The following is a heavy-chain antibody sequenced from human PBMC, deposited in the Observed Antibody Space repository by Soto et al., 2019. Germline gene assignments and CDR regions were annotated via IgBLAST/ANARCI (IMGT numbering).Heavy chain of an antibody. J-gene: IGHJ6*03. CDR2: IIPIQGTA. Sequence: QVQLVQSGPEVKKPGSSVQVSCKASGDTLTSYGFSWVRQAPGDGLEWMGRIIPIQGTAKYAQKFQGRLTITADKSTNTVYMKLSSLRAEDTAVYYCARGLRFVERAYMDVWGRGTTVTVAS. CDR3: ARGLRFVERAYMDV. CDR1: GDTLTSYG. V-gene: IGHV1-69*08. D-gene: IGHD3-16*01.